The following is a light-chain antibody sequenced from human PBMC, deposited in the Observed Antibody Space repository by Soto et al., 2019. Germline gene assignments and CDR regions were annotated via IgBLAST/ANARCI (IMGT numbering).Light chain of an antibody. J-gene: IGKJ2*01. CDR1: QNINSY. Sequence: EVVMTQSPATLSVSPGDRATLSCRASQNINSYLAWYQQRPGQVPRLLIYGTSTRATGFPARFSASGSGTEITLTISSLQSEDFAVYYCQQYNDWPRTFGQGTKVEIK. CDR2: GTS. V-gene: IGKV3-15*01. CDR3: QQYNDWPRT.